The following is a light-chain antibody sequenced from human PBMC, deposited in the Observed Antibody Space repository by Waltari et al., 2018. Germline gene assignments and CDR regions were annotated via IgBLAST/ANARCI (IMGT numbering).Light chain of an antibody. CDR1: SSDIGNYNH. J-gene: IGLJ3*02. Sequence: QSALTQPASVSESPGQSVTISCTGTSSDIGNYNHVSWDQLHPGKAPKLIIFEVYVLPAGVSDGFSASKSANTASLTISGLQAEDEADYYCSSYTNSSTWVFGGGTSLTVL. CDR3: SSYTNSSTWV. V-gene: IGLV2-14*01. CDR2: EVY.